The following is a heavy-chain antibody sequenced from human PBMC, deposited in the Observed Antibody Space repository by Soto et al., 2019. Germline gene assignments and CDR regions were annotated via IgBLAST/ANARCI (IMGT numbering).Heavy chain of an antibody. CDR1: GGSISKYY. CDR2: IYYSGST. CDR3: ARSGSRYCSGANCQTGKWFDP. J-gene: IGHJ5*02. Sequence: SETLSLTCTVSGGSISKYYWSWIRQPPGKGLEWIGYIYYSGSTNYNPSLKSRVTISVDTSKNQFSLKLSSMTAADTAAYYCARSGSRYCSGANCQTGKWFDPWGQGTLVTVSS. V-gene: IGHV4-59*01. D-gene: IGHD2-15*01.